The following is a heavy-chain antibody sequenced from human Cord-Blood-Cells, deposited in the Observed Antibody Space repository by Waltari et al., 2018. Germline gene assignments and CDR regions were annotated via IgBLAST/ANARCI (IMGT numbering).Heavy chain of an antibody. CDR1: GGSISSGGYY. CDR3: ARDPWLGYSGYDYAFDI. V-gene: IGHV4-31*03. D-gene: IGHD5-12*01. J-gene: IGHJ3*02. Sequence: QVQLQESGPGLVKPSQPLSLTCTVSGGSISSGGYYWSWIRQHPGKGLEWMGYIYYSGSTYYNPSLKSRVTISVDTSKNQFSLKLSSVTAADTAVYYCARDPWLGYSGYDYAFDIWGQGTMVTVSS. CDR2: IYYSGST.